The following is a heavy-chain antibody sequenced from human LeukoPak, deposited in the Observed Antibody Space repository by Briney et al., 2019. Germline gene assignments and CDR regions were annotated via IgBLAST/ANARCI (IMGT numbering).Heavy chain of an antibody. CDR2: ISGSGSST. CDR3: AEDMAREGSGYGCDFDY. V-gene: IGHV3-23*01. D-gene: IGHD5-12*01. Sequence: TGGSLRLSCAASGLTFSSSAMSSVRQAPGKGLEWVSPISGSGSSTYYAASVKGRFTISRDNSKNTLYLQMDSLRADDTAVFYCAEDMAREGSGYGCDFDYWGQGTLVTVSS. J-gene: IGHJ4*02. CDR1: GLTFSSSA.